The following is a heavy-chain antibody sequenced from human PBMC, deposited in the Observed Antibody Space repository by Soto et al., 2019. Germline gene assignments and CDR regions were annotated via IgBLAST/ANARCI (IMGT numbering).Heavy chain of an antibody. Sequence: QVQLVQSGAEVKKPGSSVKVSCKASGGTFSSYATSWVRQAPGQGLEWMGGIIPIFGTANYAQKFQGRVTITADESTSTAYMELSSLRSEDTAVYYCARYYYYDSSGYSGLVDYWGQGTLVTVSS. J-gene: IGHJ4*02. V-gene: IGHV1-69*01. D-gene: IGHD3-22*01. CDR2: IIPIFGTA. CDR1: GGTFSSYA. CDR3: ARYYYYDSSGYSGLVDY.